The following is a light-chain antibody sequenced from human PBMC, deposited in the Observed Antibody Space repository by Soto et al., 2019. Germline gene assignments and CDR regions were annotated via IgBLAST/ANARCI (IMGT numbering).Light chain of an antibody. Sequence: HSVLTQPPSVSAAPGQKVTISCFGSNSNIGRNYVSWYQQRPGTAPKLLIYGNNNRHSGITDRISGSKSGTSATLGITGLQPGDEADYYCATWDNTLSVEVFGGGTKLTVL. J-gene: IGLJ3*02. CDR3: ATWDNTLSVEV. V-gene: IGLV1-51*01. CDR2: GNN. CDR1: NSNIGRNY.